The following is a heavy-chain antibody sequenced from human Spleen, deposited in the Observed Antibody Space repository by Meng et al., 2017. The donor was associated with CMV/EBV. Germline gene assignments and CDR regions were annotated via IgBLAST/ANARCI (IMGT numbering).Heavy chain of an antibody. CDR3: AKHIYYAFLIDRDAFDV. V-gene: IGHV3-30*02. Sequence: GGSLRPSCAASGFTFSSFGMHWVRQSPGKGLEWVASIDENNEYYADSVRGRFTISRDNSKNTVYLQMNSLRVEDTAIYHCAKHIYYAFLIDRDAFDVWGQGTVVTVSS. J-gene: IGHJ3*01. D-gene: IGHD3-9*01. CDR1: GFTFSSFG. CDR2: IDENNE.